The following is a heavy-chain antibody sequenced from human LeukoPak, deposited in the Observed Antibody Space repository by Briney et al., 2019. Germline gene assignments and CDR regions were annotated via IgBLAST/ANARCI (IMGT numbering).Heavy chain of an antibody. D-gene: IGHD5-24*01. V-gene: IGHV4-34*01. CDR1: GGSFTGYY. CDR3: ARRGWVQSAEDY. Sequence: SETLSLTCAVYGGSFTGYYWSWIRQPPGKGLEWIGEINHSGSTNYNPSLKSRVTISVDPSKNQFSLKLSSVTAADTAVYYCARRGWVQSAEDYWGQGTLVTVSS. J-gene: IGHJ4*02. CDR2: INHSGST.